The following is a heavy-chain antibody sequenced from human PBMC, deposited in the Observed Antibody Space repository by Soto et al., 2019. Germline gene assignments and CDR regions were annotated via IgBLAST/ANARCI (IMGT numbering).Heavy chain of an antibody. J-gene: IGHJ2*01. CDR1: GYAISSGYY. Sequence: SETLSLTCAVSGYAISSGYYWGWIRQPPGKGLEWIGSIHHSGSTYYNPSLKSRVTISVDKSKNQFSLRLSSVTAADTAVYYCARALVLTGIQGWYFDLWGRGPLVTVSS. V-gene: IGHV4-38-2*01. CDR2: IHHSGST. D-gene: IGHD1-1*01. CDR3: ARALVLTGIQGWYFDL.